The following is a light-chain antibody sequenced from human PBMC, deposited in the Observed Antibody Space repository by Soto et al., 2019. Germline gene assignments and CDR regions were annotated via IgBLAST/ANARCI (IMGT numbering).Light chain of an antibody. J-gene: IGKJ1*01. CDR1: QDISHY. CDR2: AAS. Sequence: DIQLTQSPSSLSASLGDRITITCRPSQDISHYLAWYQQKPGKAPKLLIYAASTLQSGVPPRFSGSRSGTDFTLTISSLQAEDVAVYYCQQYYSTPETFGQGTKVDIK. CDR3: QQYYSTPET. V-gene: IGKV1-27*01.